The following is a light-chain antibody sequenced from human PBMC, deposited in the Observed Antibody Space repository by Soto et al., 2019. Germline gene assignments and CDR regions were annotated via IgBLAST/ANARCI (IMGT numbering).Light chain of an antibody. J-gene: IGKJ1*01. Sequence: EIVLTQSPGTLSLSPGERATLSCRASQSVSSSFLAWYQQKPGQAPRLLIYGASSRATGTPDRFSGSGSGTDFTLTISRLEPEDFAVYYCHQYGSSPATFGQGTKVDIK. CDR2: GAS. CDR1: QSVSSSF. CDR3: HQYGSSPAT. V-gene: IGKV3-20*01.